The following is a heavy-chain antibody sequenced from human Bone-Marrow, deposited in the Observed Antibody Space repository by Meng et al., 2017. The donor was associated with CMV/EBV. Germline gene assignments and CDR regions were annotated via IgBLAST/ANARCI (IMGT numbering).Heavy chain of an antibody. J-gene: IGHJ4*02. CDR2: IIPIFGTP. CDR1: GATFIRQT. D-gene: IGHD5-18*01. CDR3: AKEGRAARQFDS. Sequence: CSASGATFIRQTVSWVRQAPGQGLEWMGGIIPIFGTPNYAQRFQGRVSITADTSTTTVYMVLGSLRSEDTAIYYCAKEGRAARQFDSWGQGTLVTVSS. V-gene: IGHV1-69*06.